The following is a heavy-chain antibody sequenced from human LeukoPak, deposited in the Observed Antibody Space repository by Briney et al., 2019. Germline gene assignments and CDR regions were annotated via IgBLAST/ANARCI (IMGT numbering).Heavy chain of an antibody. Sequence: QSGGSLRLSCAASGFTFSDYSMNWVRQAPGKGLEWISYISGTTSTIYYADSVKGRFTISRDNAKNSLYLQMNSLRAEDTAVYYCVPYVSVGVWGQGTTVTVSS. V-gene: IGHV3-48*04. CDR3: VPYVSVGV. J-gene: IGHJ6*02. CDR2: ISGTTSTI. CDR1: GFTFSDYS. D-gene: IGHD3-16*01.